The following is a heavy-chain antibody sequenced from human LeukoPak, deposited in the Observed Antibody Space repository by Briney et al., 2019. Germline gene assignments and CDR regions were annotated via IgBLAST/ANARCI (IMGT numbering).Heavy chain of an antibody. Sequence: EASVKVSCKASGYTFTSYDINWVRQAPGQGLEWMGWIHPSTGNPTYAQGFTGRFVFSLDTSVSTTYLQISSLKAEDTAVYFCARAFQSLGGLSLPDYWGQGTLVTVSS. D-gene: IGHD3-16*02. CDR3: ARAFQSLGGLSLPDY. CDR1: GYTFTSYD. V-gene: IGHV7-4-1*02. J-gene: IGHJ4*02. CDR2: IHPSTGNP.